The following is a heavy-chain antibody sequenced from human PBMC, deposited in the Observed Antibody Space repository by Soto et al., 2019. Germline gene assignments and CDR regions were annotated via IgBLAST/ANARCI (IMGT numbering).Heavy chain of an antibody. Sequence: EVQLVESGGVLVQPGGSLRLSCAGSGFTFSSYWMHWVRHGPGKRLVWVSRINSDGSSTTYADSVKGRFTISRDNANNTLYLQMNSLRAEDTAVNYCARGAYCIGGTCYHDRRILASWGQGTLVTVSS. CDR1: GFTFSSYW. J-gene: IGHJ5*02. CDR3: ARGAYCIGGTCYHDRRILAS. CDR2: INSDGSST. V-gene: IGHV3-74*01. D-gene: IGHD2-15*01.